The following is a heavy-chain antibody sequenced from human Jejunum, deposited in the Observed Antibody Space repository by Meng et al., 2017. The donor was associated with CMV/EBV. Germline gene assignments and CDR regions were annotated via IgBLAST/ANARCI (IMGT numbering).Heavy chain of an antibody. V-gene: IGHV4-30-4*08. J-gene: IGHJ4*02. D-gene: IGHD2-2*01. Sequence: IGGEHYWSWIRQPPGKGLEWIGHIYHSGNTYYNPSLKSRVTISVDKSKSQFSLKLSSVAAADTAVYYCASYGEYCSTSSCYPAFDYWGPGTVVTISS. CDR1: IGGEHY. CDR2: IYHSGNT. CDR3: ASYGEYCSTSSCYPAFDY.